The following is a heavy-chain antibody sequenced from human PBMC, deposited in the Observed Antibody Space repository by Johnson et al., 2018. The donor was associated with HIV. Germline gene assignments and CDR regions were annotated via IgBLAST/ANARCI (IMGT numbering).Heavy chain of an antibody. CDR2: ISWNSGSM. CDR3: ATDHAEGCGPRTSARPCNAFDI. CDR1: GFTLNDYA. V-gene: IGHV3-9*01. Sequence: VQLVESGGGSEQPGRSLRLSCAASGFTLNDYAIHWVRQAPGKGLEWVSSISWNSGSMGYADSVKGRFTISRDNAKNSLYLQMNSLRAEDTAVYYCATDHAEGCGPRTSARPCNAFDIWGQGTMVTVSS. D-gene: IGHD1-1*01. J-gene: IGHJ3*02.